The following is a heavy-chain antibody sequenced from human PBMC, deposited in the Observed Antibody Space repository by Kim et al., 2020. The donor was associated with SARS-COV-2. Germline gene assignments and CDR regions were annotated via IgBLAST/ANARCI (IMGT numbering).Heavy chain of an antibody. D-gene: IGHD3-10*01. Sequence: TYNPTPRGRVTMSVDTAKNQFSLNLNSVTAADTAMYYCARFGGSGRAFDYWGQGTLVTVSS. J-gene: IGHJ4*02. V-gene: IGHV4-59*10. CDR3: ARFGGSGRAFDY.